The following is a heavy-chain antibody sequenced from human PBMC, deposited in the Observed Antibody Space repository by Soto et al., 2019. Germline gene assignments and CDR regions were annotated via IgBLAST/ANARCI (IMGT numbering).Heavy chain of an antibody. CDR3: ARIPVDTYMINWFDP. CDR2: IYYSGST. V-gene: IGHV4-61*08. D-gene: IGHD5-18*01. J-gene: IGHJ5*02. Sequence: LSLTCTVSGGSVSSGDYYWSWIRQPPGKGLEWIGYIYYSGSTNYNPSLKSRVSISLDTSKNQFSLRLTSVTAADTAVYYCARIPVDTYMINWFDPWGQGTLVTGLL. CDR1: GGSVSSGDYY.